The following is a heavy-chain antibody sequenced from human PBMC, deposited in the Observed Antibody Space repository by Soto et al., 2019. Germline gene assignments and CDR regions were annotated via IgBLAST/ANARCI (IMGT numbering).Heavy chain of an antibody. D-gene: IGHD3-9*01. CDR1: GGSFSGYY. V-gene: IGHV4-34*01. J-gene: IGHJ2*01. CDR2: INHSGST. Sequence: SETLSLTCAVYGGSFSGYYWSWIRQPPGKGLEWIGEINHSGSTNYNPSLKSRVTISVDTSKNQFSLKLSSVTAADTAVCYCARATYDILTGYYRWSYWYFDLWGRGTMVTVSS. CDR3: ARATYDILTGYYRWSYWYFDL.